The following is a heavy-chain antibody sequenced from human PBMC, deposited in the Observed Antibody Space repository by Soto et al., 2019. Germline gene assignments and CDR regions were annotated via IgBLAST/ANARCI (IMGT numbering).Heavy chain of an antibody. CDR2: IYYSGNT. D-gene: IGHD6-13*01. CDR3: ARDFKRYSSPPDPLEY. J-gene: IGHJ4*02. V-gene: IGHV4-30-4*01. Sequence: SETLSLTCTVSGDSISSGDYYLSWIRQPPGKGLEWIGCIYYSGNTYYNPSLKRRFSISVDTSKNQFSLQLSSVTVADTAVYYCARDFKRYSSPPDPLEYWGLGTLVTVSS. CDR1: GDSISSGDYY.